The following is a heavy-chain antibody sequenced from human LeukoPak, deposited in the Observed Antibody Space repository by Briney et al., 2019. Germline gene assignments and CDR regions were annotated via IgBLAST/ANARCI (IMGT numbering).Heavy chain of an antibody. V-gene: IGHV4-59*08. CDR3: ARQVLGSSSWYWFDP. CDR1: GGSISSYY. Sequence: PSETLSLTCTVSGGSISSYYWSWIRQPPGKGLEWIGYIFYSGSTNYNPSLKSRVTISVDTSKNQVSLKLRSVTAADTAVYYCARQVLGSSSWYWFDPWGQGTLVTVSS. CDR2: IFYSGST. D-gene: IGHD6-13*01. J-gene: IGHJ5*02.